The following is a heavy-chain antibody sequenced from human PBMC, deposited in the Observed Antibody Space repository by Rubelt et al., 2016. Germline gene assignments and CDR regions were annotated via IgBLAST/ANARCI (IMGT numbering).Heavy chain of an antibody. V-gene: IGHV4-34*01. CDR1: GESFSGYF. J-gene: IGHJ4*02. D-gene: IGHD6-6*01. CDR3: ARAGRHQLVADY. CDR2: IYYSGST. Sequence: QVQLQQWGAGLLKPSETLSLTCAVSGESFSGYFWNWIRQPPGKGLEWIGSIYYSGSTYYNPSLKSRVTISVDTSKNQFSLNRSSVTAADTAVYYCARAGRHQLVADYWGQGTLVTVS.